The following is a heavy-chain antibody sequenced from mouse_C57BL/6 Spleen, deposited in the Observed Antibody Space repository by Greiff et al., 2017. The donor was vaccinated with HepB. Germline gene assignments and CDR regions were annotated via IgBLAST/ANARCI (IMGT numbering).Heavy chain of an antibody. V-gene: IGHV2-2*01. Sequence: QVQLQQSGPGLVQPSQRLSITCTVSGFSLTSYGVHWVRQSPGKGLEWLGVIWSGGSTDYNAAFISRLSISKDNSKSQVFFKMNSLQADDTAIYYCARNGDIYYDYSYYAMDYWGQGTSVTVSS. CDR2: IWSGGST. D-gene: IGHD2-4*01. CDR3: ARNGDIYYDYSYYAMDY. J-gene: IGHJ4*01. CDR1: GFSLTSYG.